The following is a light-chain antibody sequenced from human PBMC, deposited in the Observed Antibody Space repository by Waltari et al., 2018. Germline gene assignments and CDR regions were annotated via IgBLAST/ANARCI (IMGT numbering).Light chain of an antibody. V-gene: IGLV1-44*01. Sequence: QSVLTQPPSASWTPGQGVTISCSGSSSHIGSNTVTWYQQLPGTAPKLLIYSNNQRPSGVPDRFSGSKSGTSASLAISGLQSEDEADYYCAAWDDSLNGLYVFGTGTKVTVL. CDR2: SNN. CDR1: SSHIGSNT. J-gene: IGLJ1*01. CDR3: AAWDDSLNGLYV.